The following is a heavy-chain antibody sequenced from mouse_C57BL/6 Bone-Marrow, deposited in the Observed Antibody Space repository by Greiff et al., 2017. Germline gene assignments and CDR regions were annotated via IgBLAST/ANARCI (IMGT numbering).Heavy chain of an antibody. J-gene: IGHJ2*01. CDR2: IRNKANNHAT. V-gene: IGHV6-6*01. D-gene: IGHD4-1*01. Sequence: EVKVVESGGGLVQPGGSMKLSCAASGFTFSDAWMDWVRQSPEKGLEWVAEIRNKANNHATYYAESVKGRFTISRDDSKSSVYLQMNSLRAEDTGIYYCTLANWDYFDYWGQGTTLTVSS. CDR3: TLANWDYFDY. CDR1: GFTFSDAW.